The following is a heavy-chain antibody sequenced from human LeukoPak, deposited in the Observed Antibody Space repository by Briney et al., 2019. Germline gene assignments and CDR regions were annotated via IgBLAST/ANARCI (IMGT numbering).Heavy chain of an antibody. CDR2: IYYSGST. CDR3: ARLSIAAAGRGFDY. CDR1: GGSISSSSYY. D-gene: IGHD6-13*01. J-gene: IGHJ4*02. Sequence: PPETLSLTCTVSGGSISSSSYYWGWIRQPPGKGLEWIGSIYYSGSTYYNPSLKSRVTISVDTSKNQFSLKLSSVTAADTAVYYCARLSIAAAGRGFDYWGQGTLVTVSS. V-gene: IGHV4-39*01.